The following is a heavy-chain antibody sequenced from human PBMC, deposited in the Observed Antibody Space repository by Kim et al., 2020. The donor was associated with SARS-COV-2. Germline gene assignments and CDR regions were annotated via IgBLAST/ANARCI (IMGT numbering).Heavy chain of an antibody. D-gene: IGHD3-10*01. Sequence: SETLSLTCTVSGGSISSGGYYWSWIRQHPGKGLEWIGYIYYSGSTYYNPSLKSRVTISVDTSKNQFSLKLSSVTAADTAVYYCARDSWYYGSGSYPLDYWGQGTLVTVSS. CDR3: ARDSWYYGSGSYPLDY. V-gene: IGHV4-31*03. J-gene: IGHJ4*02. CDR1: GGSISSGGYY. CDR2: IYYSGST.